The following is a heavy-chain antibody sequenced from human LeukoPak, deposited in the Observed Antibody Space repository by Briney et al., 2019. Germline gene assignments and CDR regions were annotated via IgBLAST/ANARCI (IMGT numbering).Heavy chain of an antibody. Sequence: GGSLRLSCAASGFTFSSYSMNWVRQAPGKGLEWVSYISSSSSTIYYADSMKGRFTISRDNAKNSLYLQMNSLRAGDTAVYYCARGEAAAGYYWGQGTLVTVSS. D-gene: IGHD6-13*01. CDR2: ISSSSSTI. J-gene: IGHJ4*02. V-gene: IGHV3-48*04. CDR3: ARGEAAAGYY. CDR1: GFTFSSYS.